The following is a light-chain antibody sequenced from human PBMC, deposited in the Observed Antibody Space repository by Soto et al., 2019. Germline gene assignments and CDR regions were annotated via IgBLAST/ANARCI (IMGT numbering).Light chain of an antibody. V-gene: IGLV1-40*01. Sequence: QSVLTQPPSVSGAPGQRVTISCTGNSSNLGAGYDVHWYQQLQGAAPKLVIFGNRNRPSGVPERFAGPKSGTSASLAITGLQAEDEAEYDCQAYDYSLTASVFGGGTKLTVL. CDR1: SSNLGAGYD. CDR2: GNR. CDR3: QAYDYSLTASV. J-gene: IGLJ3*02.